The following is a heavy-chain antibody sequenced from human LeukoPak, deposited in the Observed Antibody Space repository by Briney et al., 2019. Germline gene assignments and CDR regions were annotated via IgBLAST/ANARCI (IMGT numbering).Heavy chain of an antibody. V-gene: IGHV4-39*01. CDR2: IYYSGST. J-gene: IGHJ4*02. CDR1: GGSISSSSYY. Sequence: SETLSLTCTVSGGSISSSSYYWGWIRQPPGKGLEWIGSIYYSGSTYYNPSLKSRVTISVDTSKNQFSLKLSSVTAADTAVYYCARAIQLYPYPSTFDYWGQGTLVTVSS. D-gene: IGHD5-18*01. CDR3: ARAIQLYPYPSTFDY.